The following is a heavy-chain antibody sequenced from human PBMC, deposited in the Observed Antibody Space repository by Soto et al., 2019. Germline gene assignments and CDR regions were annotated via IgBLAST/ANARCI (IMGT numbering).Heavy chain of an antibody. Sequence: QVQLVESGGGVVQPGRSLRLSCAASGFTFSSYAMHWVRQAPGKGLEWVAVISYDGSNKYYADSVKGRFTISRDNSKNTLYLQMNSLRAEDTAVYYCARSVPYGSGSYSSPWGQGTLVTVSS. CDR1: GFTFSSYA. CDR3: ARSVPYGSGSYSSP. V-gene: IGHV3-30-3*01. CDR2: ISYDGSNK. J-gene: IGHJ4*02. D-gene: IGHD3-10*01.